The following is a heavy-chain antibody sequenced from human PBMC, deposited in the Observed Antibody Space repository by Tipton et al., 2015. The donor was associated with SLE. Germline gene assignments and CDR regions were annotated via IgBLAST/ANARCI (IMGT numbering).Heavy chain of an antibody. Sequence: GSLRLSCEASGFTLRSYAMTWVRRAPGKGLEWVAVTYGGGDRTEYAHSVQGRFFISADYYRRTLYLEMNSLRVEDTAVYYCAKSLGDWASGVYYSVVHAYYMDSWDKGTTVTVSS. CDR2: TYGGGDRT. CDR1: GFTLRSYA. J-gene: IGHJ6*03. D-gene: IGHD2-21*01. CDR3: AKSLGDWASGVYYSVVHAYYMDS. V-gene: IGHV3-23*03.